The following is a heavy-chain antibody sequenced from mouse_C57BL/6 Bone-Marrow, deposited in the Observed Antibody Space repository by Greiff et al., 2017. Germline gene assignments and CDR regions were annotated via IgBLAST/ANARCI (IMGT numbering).Heavy chain of an antibody. Sequence: QVHVKQSGAELVRPGTSVKVSCKASGYAFTNYLIEWVKQRPGQGLEWIGVINPGSGGTNYNEKFKGKATLTADKSSSTAYMQLSSLTSEESAVYLVSRAKGAGLAYWGQGTLVTVSA. CDR3: SRAKGAGLAY. D-gene: IGHD3-1*01. J-gene: IGHJ3*01. CDR2: INPGSGGT. CDR1: GYAFTNYL. V-gene: IGHV1-54*01.